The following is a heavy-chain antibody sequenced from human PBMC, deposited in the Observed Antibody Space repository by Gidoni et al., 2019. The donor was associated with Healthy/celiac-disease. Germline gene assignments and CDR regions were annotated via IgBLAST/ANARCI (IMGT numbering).Heavy chain of an antibody. CDR2: ISGSCGST. V-gene: IGHV3-23*01. CDR1: GFTFSRYA. CDR3: AKDASGRRGYSYGYYFDY. D-gene: IGHD5-18*01. J-gene: IGHJ4*02. Sequence: EVQLLESGGGLVQPGGSLRLSCAASGFTFSRYAMSWVRQAPGKGLEWVSAISGSCGSTYYAYSVKGRFTISRDNSKNTLYLQMNSLRAEDTAVYYCAKDASGRRGYSYGYYFDYWGQGTLVTVSS.